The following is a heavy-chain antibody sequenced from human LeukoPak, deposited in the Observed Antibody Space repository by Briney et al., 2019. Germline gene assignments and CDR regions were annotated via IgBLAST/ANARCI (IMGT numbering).Heavy chain of an antibody. CDR1: GGSISSYY. Sequence: SETLSLTCTVSGGSISSYYWSWIRQPPGKGLEWIGYIYYSGSTNYNPSLKSRVTISVDTSKNQFSLKLSSVTAADTAVYYCPRDTFWSGYFDYWGQGTLVTVSS. J-gene: IGHJ4*02. D-gene: IGHD3-3*01. CDR3: PRDTFWSGYFDY. CDR2: IYYSGST. V-gene: IGHV4-59*01.